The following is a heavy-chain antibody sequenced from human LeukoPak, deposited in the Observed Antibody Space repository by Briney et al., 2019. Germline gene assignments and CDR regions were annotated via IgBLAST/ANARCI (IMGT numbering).Heavy chain of an antibody. CDR3: AREVKFSVNPTDGYNLYYYYYYMDV. CDR2: IYYSGST. CDR1: GGSISSYY. J-gene: IGHJ6*03. Sequence: PSETLSLTCTVSGGSISSYYWSWIRQPPGKGLEWIGYIYYSGSTNYNPSLKSRVTISVDTSKNQFSLKLSSVTAADTAVYYCAREVKFSVNPTDGYNLYYYYYYMDVWGKGTTVTVSS. V-gene: IGHV4-59*01. D-gene: IGHD5-24*01.